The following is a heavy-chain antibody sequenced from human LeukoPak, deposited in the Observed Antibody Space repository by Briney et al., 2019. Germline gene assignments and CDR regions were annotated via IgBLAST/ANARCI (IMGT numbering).Heavy chain of an antibody. J-gene: IGHJ4*02. CDR3: AKHDSSSVY. D-gene: IGHD3-22*01. CDR1: GFIFSNYG. V-gene: IGHV3-30*02. Sequence: GGSLRLSCAVSGFIFSNYGMHWVRQAPGKGLEWVAFIRSDGSEKNYAGSVKGRFTISRDNSKNTLYVQMNSLRADDTAVYYCAKHDSSSVYSGPRTLVTVSS. CDR2: IRSDGSEK.